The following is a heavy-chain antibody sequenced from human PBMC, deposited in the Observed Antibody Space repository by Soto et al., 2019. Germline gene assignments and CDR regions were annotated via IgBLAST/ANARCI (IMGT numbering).Heavy chain of an antibody. V-gene: IGHV5-10-1*01. CDR3: ARHLDYDSSGYYFSW. J-gene: IGHJ4*02. Sequence: PGESMKISCKGSGYSFTSYWISWVRQMPGKGLEWMGRIDPSDSYTNYSPSFQGHVTISADKSISTAYLQWSSLKASDTAMYYCARHLDYDSSGYYFSWWGQGTLVTVSS. CDR2: IDPSDSYT. D-gene: IGHD3-22*01. CDR1: GYSFTSYW.